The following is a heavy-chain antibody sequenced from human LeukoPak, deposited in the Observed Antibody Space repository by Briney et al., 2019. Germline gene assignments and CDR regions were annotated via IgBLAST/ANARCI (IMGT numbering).Heavy chain of an antibody. CDR3: AKDLTGTVVTYYFDY. J-gene: IGHJ4*02. V-gene: IGHV3-30*18. Sequence: GGFLRLSCAASGFTFSNAWMSWVRQAPGKGLEWVAVISYDGSNKYYADSVKGRFTISRDNSKNTLYLQMNSLRAEDTAVYYCAKDLTGTVVTYYFDYWGQGTLVTVSS. D-gene: IGHD4-23*01. CDR1: GFTFSNAW. CDR2: ISYDGSNK.